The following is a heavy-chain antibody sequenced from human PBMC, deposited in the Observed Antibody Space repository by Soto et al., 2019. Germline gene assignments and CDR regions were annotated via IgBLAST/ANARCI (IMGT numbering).Heavy chain of an antibody. D-gene: IGHD5-12*01. CDR2: ISGSGGST. V-gene: IGHV3-23*01. J-gene: IGHJ4*02. CDR3: ARHSGYGVLGDY. Sequence: PGGSLRLSCAASGFTFTSYAMSWVCQAPGKGLEWVSAISGSGGSTYYADSVKGRFTISRDNSKNTLYLQMNSLRAEDTAVYYCARHSGYGVLGDYWGQGTLVTVSS. CDR1: GFTFTSYA.